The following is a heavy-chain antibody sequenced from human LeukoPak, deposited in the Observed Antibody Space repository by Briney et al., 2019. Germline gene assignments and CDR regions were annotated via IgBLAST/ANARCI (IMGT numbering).Heavy chain of an antibody. CDR3: ARAVSFYLPDLFDY. J-gene: IGHJ4*02. CDR2: IIPILGIA. CDR1: GGTFSSYA. D-gene: IGHD1-26*01. V-gene: IGHV1-69*04. Sequence: SVKVSFKASGGTFSSYAISWVRQAPGQGLEWMGRIIPILGIANYAQKFQGRVTITADKSTSTAYMELSSLRSEDTAVYYCARAVSFYLPDLFDYWGQGTLVTVSS.